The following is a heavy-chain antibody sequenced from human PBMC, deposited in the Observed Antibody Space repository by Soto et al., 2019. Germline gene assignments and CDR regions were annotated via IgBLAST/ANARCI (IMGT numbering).Heavy chain of an antibody. CDR1: GFTFSSYG. Sequence: HPGGSLRLSCAASGFTFSSYGMHWVRQAPGKGLEWVAVISYDGSNKYYADSVKGRFTISRDNSKNTLYLQMNSLRAEDTAVYYCAKPYGPHYFDYWGQGTLVTVSS. J-gene: IGHJ4*02. CDR2: ISYDGSNK. V-gene: IGHV3-30*18. D-gene: IGHD4-17*01. CDR3: AKPYGPHYFDY.